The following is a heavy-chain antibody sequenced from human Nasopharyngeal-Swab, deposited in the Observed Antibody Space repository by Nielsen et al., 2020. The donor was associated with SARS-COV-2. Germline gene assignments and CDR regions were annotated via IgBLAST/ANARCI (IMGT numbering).Heavy chain of an antibody. J-gene: IGHJ4*02. Sequence: WIRQPPGKGLEWIGYIYYSGSTNYNPSLKSRVTISVDTSKNQVSLKLSSVTAADTAVYYCARSAYCGGDCYGRRIFDYWGQGTLVTVSS. CDR3: ARSAYCGGDCYGRRIFDY. CDR2: IYYSGST. V-gene: IGHV4-59*01. D-gene: IGHD2-21*02.